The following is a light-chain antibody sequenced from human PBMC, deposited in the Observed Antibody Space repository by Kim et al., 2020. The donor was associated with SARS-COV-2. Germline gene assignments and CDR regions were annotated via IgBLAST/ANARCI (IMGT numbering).Light chain of an antibody. V-gene: IGKV1-5*01. J-gene: IGKJ1*01. Sequence: LQVTQSPSTLSASVGDRVTITCRASQSISDWLAWYQQKPCKAPKLLIYHASTLQGGVPSRFSGSGSGTEFTLTINGLQPDDFGTYYCHHLGTFGLGTKVDIK. CDR1: QSISDW. CDR2: HAS. CDR3: HHLGT.